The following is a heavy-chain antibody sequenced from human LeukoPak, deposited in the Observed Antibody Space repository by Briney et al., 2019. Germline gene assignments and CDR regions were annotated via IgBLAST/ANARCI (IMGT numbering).Heavy chain of an antibody. J-gene: IGHJ6*03. CDR1: GYTFTSYY. D-gene: IGHD3-3*02. V-gene: IGHV1-2*02. CDR3: ASGRTIFYYYMDV. Sequence: APVKVSCKASGYTFTSYYMHWVRQAPGQGLEWMGWINPKRGDTNYAQKFQGRVTMTRDTSISTVYMELSRLRSDDTAVYYCASGRTIFYYYMDVWGKGTTVTISS. CDR2: INPKRGDT.